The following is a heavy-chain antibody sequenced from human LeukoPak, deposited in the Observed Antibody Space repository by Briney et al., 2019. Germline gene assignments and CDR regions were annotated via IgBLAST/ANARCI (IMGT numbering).Heavy chain of an antibody. V-gene: IGHV3-23*01. J-gene: IGHJ4*02. CDR3: AKAVVVSYYDY. Sequence: GGSLKLSCAASGFTFSTYGMNWVRQAPGKGLEWVSAIGGSGATTYYADSVKGRFTISRDNSRNTLYLQMNSLRAEDTAVYYCAKAVVVSYYDYWGQGTLVTVSS. CDR1: GFTFSTYG. CDR2: IGGSGATT. D-gene: IGHD2-15*01.